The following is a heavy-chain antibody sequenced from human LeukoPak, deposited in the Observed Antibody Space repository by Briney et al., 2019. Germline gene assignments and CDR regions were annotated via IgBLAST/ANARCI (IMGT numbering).Heavy chain of an antibody. V-gene: IGHV3-23*01. CDR1: GFTFSSYA. D-gene: IGHD6-6*01. CDR3: AKGDFLAAHYYYYGMDV. J-gene: IGHJ6*02. Sequence: GSLRLSCAASGFTFSSYAMSWVRQAPGKGLEWVSAISGSGGSTYYADSVKGRFTISRDNSKNTLYLQMNSLRAEDTAVYYCAKGDFLAAHYYYYGMDVWGQGTTVTVSS. CDR2: ISGSGGST.